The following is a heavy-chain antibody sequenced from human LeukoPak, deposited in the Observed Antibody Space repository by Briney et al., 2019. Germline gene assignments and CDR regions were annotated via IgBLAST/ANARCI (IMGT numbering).Heavy chain of an antibody. Sequence: ASVKVSRKASGYTFTGSYMHWVRQAPGQGLEWMGWINPNSGGTNYAQKFQGRVTMTRDTSISTAYMELSRLTSDDTAVYFCARETYYSSGNVYNRIDYWGQGTLVTVSS. D-gene: IGHD3-10*01. V-gene: IGHV1-2*02. CDR3: ARETYYSSGNVYNRIDY. J-gene: IGHJ4*02. CDR1: GYTFTGSY. CDR2: INPNSGGT.